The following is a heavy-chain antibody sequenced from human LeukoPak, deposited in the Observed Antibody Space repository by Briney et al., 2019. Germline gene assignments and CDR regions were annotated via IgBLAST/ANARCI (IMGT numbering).Heavy chain of an antibody. CDR1: GFTFSDYW. V-gene: IGHV3-7*01. D-gene: IGHD2-2*01. CDR3: VRWGVTAGMQD. Sequence: QSGGSLRLSCEGSGFTFSDYWMGWVRQAPGKGLEWVANINPAGRDTYYVDSVKSRFPISRDNVKRSTFLQMNSLRVEETAFYRCVRWGVTAGMQDWGQGTLVTVSS. CDR2: INPAGRDT. J-gene: IGHJ4*02.